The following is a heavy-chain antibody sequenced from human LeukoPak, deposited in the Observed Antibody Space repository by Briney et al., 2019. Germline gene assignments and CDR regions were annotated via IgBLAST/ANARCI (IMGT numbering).Heavy chain of an antibody. CDR3: ASGYGDYLGWFDP. CDR2: INAGNGNT. V-gene: IGHV1-3*01. D-gene: IGHD4-17*01. Sequence: ASVKVSCKASGYTFTSYVMHWVRQAPGQRLEWVGWINAGNGNTKYSQKFQGRVTISRDTSASTAYMELSSLRSEDTAVYYCASGYGDYLGWFDPWGQGTLVTVSS. CDR1: GYTFTSYV. J-gene: IGHJ5*02.